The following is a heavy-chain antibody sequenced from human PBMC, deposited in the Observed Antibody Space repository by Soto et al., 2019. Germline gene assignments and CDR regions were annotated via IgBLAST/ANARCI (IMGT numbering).Heavy chain of an antibody. CDR2: IKSKTDGETK. V-gene: IGHV3-15*07. Sequence: EVQLVESGGGLVKPGGSLRLSCAASGFTFSNAWMNWVRQAPGKGLEWVGRIKSKTDGETKEYAAPVKGRFTISSDESKNTIYLQRNSLTTEYTAVYYCTTVKDYGFWDGYVNYCGKNYWGQGTTVTVSS. CDR3: TTVKDYGFWDGYVNYCGKNY. CDR1: GFTFSNAW. J-gene: IGHJ4*01. D-gene: IGHD3-3*01.